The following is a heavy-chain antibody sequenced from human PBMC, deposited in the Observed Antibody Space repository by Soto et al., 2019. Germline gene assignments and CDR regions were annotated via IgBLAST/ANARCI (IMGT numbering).Heavy chain of an antibody. CDR3: AKTAPPYCSGGSCYSDY. CDR1: GFTFSSYA. J-gene: IGHJ4*02. D-gene: IGHD2-15*01. Sequence: EVQLLESGGGLVQPGGSLRLSCAASGFTFSSYAMSWVRQAPGKGLEWVSAISGSGGSTYYADSVKGRFPISRDSSKNALYLQMNGLRAEDTAVYYCAKTAPPYCSGGSCYSDYWGQGTLVTVSS. V-gene: IGHV3-23*01. CDR2: ISGSGGST.